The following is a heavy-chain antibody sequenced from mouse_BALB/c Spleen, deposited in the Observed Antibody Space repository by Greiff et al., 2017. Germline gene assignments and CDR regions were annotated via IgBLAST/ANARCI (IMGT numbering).Heavy chain of an antibody. CDR2: ISYSGST. V-gene: IGHV3-2*02. CDR3: ARGTGTSYYFDY. D-gene: IGHD4-1*01. Sequence: EVKLQESGPGLVKPSQSLSLTCTVTGYSITSDYAWNWIRQFPGNKLEWMGYISYSGSTSYNPSLNSRISITRDTSKNQFFLQLNSVTTEDTATYYCARGTGTSYYFDYWGQGTTLTVSS. CDR1: GYSITSDYA. J-gene: IGHJ2*01.